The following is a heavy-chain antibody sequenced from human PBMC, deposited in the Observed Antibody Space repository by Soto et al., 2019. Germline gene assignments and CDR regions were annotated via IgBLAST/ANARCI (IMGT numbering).Heavy chain of an antibody. Sequence: GGSLRLSCTASGFTFSSYAMSWVRQAPGKGLEWVSAIRGGGGSTYYADSVKGRFTMSRDHSLNTLYLQMNSLRADDTAVYYCARRDSGTYYYYMDVWGKGTSVTVSS. CDR1: GFTFSSYA. J-gene: IGHJ6*03. CDR3: ARRDSGTYYYYMDV. V-gene: IGHV3-23*01. D-gene: IGHD1-7*01. CDR2: IRGGGGST.